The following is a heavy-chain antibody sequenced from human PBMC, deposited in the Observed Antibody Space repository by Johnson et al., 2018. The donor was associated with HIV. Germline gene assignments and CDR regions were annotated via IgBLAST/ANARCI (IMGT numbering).Heavy chain of an antibody. CDR2: ISYAGSNK. V-gene: IGHV3-30*04. D-gene: IGHD1-26*01. CDR1: GFTFSSYA. J-gene: IGHJ3*02. Sequence: QVQLVESGGGVVQPGRSLRLSCAASGFTFSSYAMHWVRQAPGKGLEWVAVISYAGSNKYYADSVKGRFTISRDNSKNTLYLQMNSLRAEDTAVYDCARSLGVVGAIGKGACDIWGQGTMVTVSS. CDR3: ARSLGVVGAIGKGACDI.